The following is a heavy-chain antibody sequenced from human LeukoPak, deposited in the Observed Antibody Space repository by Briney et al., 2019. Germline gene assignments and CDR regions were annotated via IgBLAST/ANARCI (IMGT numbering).Heavy chain of an antibody. CDR3: ARSRITGTDFDY. Sequence: SAKVSCKASGGTFSSYAISWVRQAPGQELEWMGGIIPIFGTANYAQKFQGRVTITTDESTSTAYMELSSLRSEDTAVYYCARSRITGTDFDYWGQGTLVTVSS. CDR1: GGTFSSYA. D-gene: IGHD1-20*01. J-gene: IGHJ4*02. CDR2: IIPIFGTA. V-gene: IGHV1-69*05.